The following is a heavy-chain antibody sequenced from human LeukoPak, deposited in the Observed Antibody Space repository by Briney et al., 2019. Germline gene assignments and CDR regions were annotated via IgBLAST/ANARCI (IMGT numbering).Heavy chain of an antibody. CDR2: ISYDGSNK. V-gene: IGHV3-30-3*01. CDR3: ARGKRYCSSTSCFQFDY. D-gene: IGHD2-2*01. CDR1: GFTFSSYA. J-gene: IGHJ4*02. Sequence: GGSLRLSCAASGFTFSSYAMHWVRQAPGKGLEWVAVISYDGSNKYYADSVKGRFTISRDNSKNTLYLQMNSLRAEDTAVYYCARGKRYCSSTSCFQFDYWGQGTLVTVSS.